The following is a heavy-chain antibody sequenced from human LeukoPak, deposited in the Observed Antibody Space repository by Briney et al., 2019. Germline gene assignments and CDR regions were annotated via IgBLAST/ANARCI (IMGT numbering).Heavy chain of an antibody. Sequence: PSETLSLTCTVSGGSVNGYYWSWIRQPPGKGLEWIGYIHYSGNTNYNPSLKSRVTISVDTSKSHFTLRLFSVTAADTAVYYCAREAFYWFDPWGQGTLVTVSS. V-gene: IGHV4-59*02. J-gene: IGHJ5*02. CDR1: GGSVNGYY. CDR3: AREAFYWFDP. CDR2: IHYSGNT.